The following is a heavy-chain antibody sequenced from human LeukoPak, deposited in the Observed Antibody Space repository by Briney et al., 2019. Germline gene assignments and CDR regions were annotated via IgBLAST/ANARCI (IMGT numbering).Heavy chain of an antibody. CDR1: GFTFSSAW. CDR3: ATEFYSNGYNF. V-gene: IGHV3-15*01. J-gene: IGHJ4*02. Sequence: GGSLRLSCPGSGFTFSSAWMTWVRQIPGKGLEWVGHIKSRTDGGTTDYAAPVKGRFTSRDDSKNTVYLQMNSLKAEDSAVYFCATEFYSNGYNFWGQGTLVIVSS. CDR2: IKSRTDGGTT. D-gene: IGHD5-24*01.